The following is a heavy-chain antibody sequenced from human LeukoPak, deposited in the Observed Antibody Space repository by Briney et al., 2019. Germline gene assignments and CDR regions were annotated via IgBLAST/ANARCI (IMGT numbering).Heavy chain of an antibody. Sequence: SVKVSCKASGGTFSSYAISWVRQAPGQGLEWMGRIIPILGIANYAQKFQGRVTITADKSTSTAYMELSSLRSEDTAVYYCARGLRVRGSYGVDYWGQGTLVTVSS. J-gene: IGHJ4*02. D-gene: IGHD3-10*01. CDR1: GGTFSSYA. CDR2: IIPILGIA. V-gene: IGHV1-69*04. CDR3: ARGLRVRGSYGVDY.